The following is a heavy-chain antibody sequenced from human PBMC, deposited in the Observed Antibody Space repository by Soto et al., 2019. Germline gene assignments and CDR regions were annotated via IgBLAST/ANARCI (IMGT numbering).Heavy chain of an antibody. CDR2: IYSGGST. J-gene: IGHJ2*01. D-gene: IGHD3-10*01. CDR3: AREGYYGSGSYRRVHWYFDL. V-gene: IGHV3-53*01. Sequence: EVQLVEAGGGLIQPGGSLRLSCAASGFTVSSNYMSWVRQAPGKGLERVSVIYSGGSTYYADSVKGRFTISRDNSKNTLYLQMNSLRAEDTAVYYCAREGYYGSGSYRRVHWYFDLWGRGTLVTVSS. CDR1: GFTVSSNY.